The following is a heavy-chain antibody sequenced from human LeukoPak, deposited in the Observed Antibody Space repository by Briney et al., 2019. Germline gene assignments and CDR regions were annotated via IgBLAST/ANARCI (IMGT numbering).Heavy chain of an antibody. J-gene: IGHJ4*02. V-gene: IGHV4-34*01. Sequence: PSETLSLTCAVYGASFSDYYWSWVRQPPGKGLEWIGEINHSGSTNYNPSLKSRVTISVDTSKNQFSLKLSSVTAADTAVYYCAGSIAARLDYWGQGTLVTVSS. D-gene: IGHD6-6*01. CDR3: AGSIAARLDY. CDR2: INHSGST. CDR1: GASFSDYY.